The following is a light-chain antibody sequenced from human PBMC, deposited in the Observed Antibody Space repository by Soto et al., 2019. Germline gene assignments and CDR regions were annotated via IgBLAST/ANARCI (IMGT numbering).Light chain of an antibody. CDR1: SSNIGINT. J-gene: IGLJ1*01. CDR3: ATWDDSLDVHV. Sequence: QSVLTQPPSASGTPGQTITISCSGASSNIGINTVNWYEHLPGTAPRLLIYGNNQRPSGVPDRFSGSKSGTSASLAISGLQSEDEGHYYCATWDDSLDVHVFGTGTKVTVL. V-gene: IGLV1-44*01. CDR2: GNN.